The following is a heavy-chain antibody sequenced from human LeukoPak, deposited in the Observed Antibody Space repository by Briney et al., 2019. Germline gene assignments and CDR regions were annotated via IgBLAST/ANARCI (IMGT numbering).Heavy chain of an antibody. CDR2: IYPGDSDT. CDR1: GYSFTSYW. CDR3: ASLPVVNPTDDAFDI. V-gene: IGHV5-51*01. Sequence: RAGESLKISCKGSGYSFTSYWIGWVRQMPGKGLEWMGIIYPGDSDTRYSPSFQGQVTISADKSISTAYLQWSSLKASDTAMYYCASLPVVNPTDDAFDIWGQGTMVTVSS. D-gene: IGHD4-23*01. J-gene: IGHJ3*02.